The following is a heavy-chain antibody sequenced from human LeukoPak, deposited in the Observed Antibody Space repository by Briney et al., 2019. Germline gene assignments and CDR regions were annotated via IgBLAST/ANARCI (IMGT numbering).Heavy chain of an antibody. CDR2: INPNSGGT. Sequence: ASVKVSCKASGCTFTGYYMHWVRQAPGQGLEWMGRINPNSGGTNYAQKFQGRVTMTRDTSISTAYMELSRLRSDDTAVYYCARDSGDAVAVNWYFDLWGRGTLVTVSS. D-gene: IGHD6-19*01. CDR1: GCTFTGYY. CDR3: ARDSGDAVAVNWYFDL. V-gene: IGHV1-2*06. J-gene: IGHJ2*01.